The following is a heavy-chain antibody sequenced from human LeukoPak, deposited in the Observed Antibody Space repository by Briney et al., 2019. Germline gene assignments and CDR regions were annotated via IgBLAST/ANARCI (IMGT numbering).Heavy chain of an antibody. CDR3: ARERVDCSGGNCLYYFDY. CDR2: ISSNGGST. CDR1: GFTFNSYT. Sequence: PGGSLRLSCSASGFTFNSYTMHWVRQAPGKGLEYVSAISSNGGSTYYANSVKGRFTISRDNSKNTLYLQMGSLRAEDMAVYYCARERVDCSGGNCLYYFDYWGQGTLVTVSS. J-gene: IGHJ4*02. V-gene: IGHV3-64*01. D-gene: IGHD2-15*01.